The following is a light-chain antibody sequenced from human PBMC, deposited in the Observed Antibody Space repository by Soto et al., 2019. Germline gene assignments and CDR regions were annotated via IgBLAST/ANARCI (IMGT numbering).Light chain of an antibody. V-gene: IGLV1-44*01. CDR2: SEN. CDR3: AAWDDRLNGYV. J-gene: IGLJ1*01. Sequence: QSALTQPPSASGTPGQRVAISCSGSNSNIGRNPVNWYQHLPGTAPKLLIYSENQRPSGVPDRFSGSKSGTSASLAISGLQSEDEADYYCAAWDDRLNGYVFGTGTKVT. CDR1: NSNIGRNP.